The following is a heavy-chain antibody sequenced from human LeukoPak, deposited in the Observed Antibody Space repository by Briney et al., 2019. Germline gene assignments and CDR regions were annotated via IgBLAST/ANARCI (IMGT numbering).Heavy chain of an antibody. D-gene: IGHD6-19*01. J-gene: IGHJ4*02. Sequence: GGSLRLSCAASGFSFSTYSMIWVRQAPGKGLEWVSSVSGTSEYIYYADSVRGRFAISRDNAKNTVYLQMNSLRAEDTAVYYCARWYSSGWYSDYWGQGTLVTVSS. V-gene: IGHV3-21*06. CDR3: ARWYSSGWYSDY. CDR1: GFSFSTYS. CDR2: VSGTSEYI.